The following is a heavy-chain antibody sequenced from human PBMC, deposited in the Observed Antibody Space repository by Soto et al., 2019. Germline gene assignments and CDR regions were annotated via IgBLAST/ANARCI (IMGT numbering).Heavy chain of an antibody. CDR1: GGSISSSSYY. V-gene: IGHV4-39*01. Sequence: SETLSLTCTVSGGSISSSSYYWGWIRQPPGKGLEWIGSIYYSGSTYYNPSLKSRVTISVDTSKNQFSLKLSSVTAADTAVYYCARHFRGAGDPFRHWGQGTLVTVSS. J-gene: IGHJ4*02. CDR2: IYYSGST. D-gene: IGHD7-27*01. CDR3: ARHFRGAGDPFRH.